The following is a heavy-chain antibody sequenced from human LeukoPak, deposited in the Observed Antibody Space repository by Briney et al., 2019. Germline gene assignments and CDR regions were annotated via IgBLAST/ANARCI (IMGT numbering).Heavy chain of an antibody. CDR1: GFTFNDYW. Sequence: GGSLKLSCAASGFTFNDYWMSRVRQAPGKGLEWVANIKPDGSEKYYVDSVKGRFTISRDNARNSLYLQMNSLRAEDTAVYYCAIRGRPDYWGQGTLVTVSP. V-gene: IGHV3-7*01. J-gene: IGHJ4*02. CDR2: IKPDGSEK. D-gene: IGHD6-6*01. CDR3: AIRGRPDY.